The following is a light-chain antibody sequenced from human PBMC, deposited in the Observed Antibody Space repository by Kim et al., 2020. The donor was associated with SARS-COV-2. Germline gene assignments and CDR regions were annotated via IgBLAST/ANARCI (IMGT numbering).Light chain of an antibody. CDR3: QLWDTSSDHVV. V-gene: IGLV3-21*03. Sequence: APGKTARISCGGDNIGSKAVHWYQRRPGQAPVLVIYDDSDRPSGIPERFSGSNSGNTATLTISRVEAGDEADYYCQLWDTSSDHVVFGGGTQLTVL. J-gene: IGLJ3*02. CDR1: NIGSKA. CDR2: DDS.